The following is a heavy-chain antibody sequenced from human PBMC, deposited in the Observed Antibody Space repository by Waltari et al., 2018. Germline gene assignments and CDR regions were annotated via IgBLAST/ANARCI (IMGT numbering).Heavy chain of an antibody. CDR1: GFPFSTYE. CDR2: IATSDSFI. Sequence: EVQLVESGGGLVQPGGSLRLSCVASGFPFSTYEMNWVRQAPGKGLQWISYIATSDSFISYADSVKCRFTVSRDNARNSLYLQMDSLRAEDTALYYCVREAPDVAGPSTTLDYWGQGTLVTVSS. J-gene: IGHJ4*02. V-gene: IGHV3-48*03. D-gene: IGHD6-19*01. CDR3: VREAPDVAGPSTTLDY.